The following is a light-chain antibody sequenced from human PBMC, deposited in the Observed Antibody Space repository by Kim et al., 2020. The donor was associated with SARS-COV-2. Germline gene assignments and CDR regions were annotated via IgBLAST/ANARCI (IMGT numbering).Light chain of an antibody. Sequence: VSPGQTASITCSGDKLGDKYACWYQQKPGQSPVLVIYKDSKRPSGIPERFSGSNSGNTATLTISGTQAMDEADYYCQAWDSSPNWVFGGGTQLTVL. CDR3: QAWDSSPNWV. CDR1: KLGDKY. CDR2: KDS. V-gene: IGLV3-1*01. J-gene: IGLJ3*02.